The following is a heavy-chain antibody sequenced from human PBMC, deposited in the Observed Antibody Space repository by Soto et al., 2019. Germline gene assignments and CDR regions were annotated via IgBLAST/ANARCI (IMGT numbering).Heavy chain of an antibody. D-gene: IGHD5-12*01. J-gene: IGHJ4*02. V-gene: IGHV1-18*01. CDR3: ARDNSLATITVAQAAVY. CDR2: ISAYNGNT. Sequence: QVQLVQSGAEVKKPGASVKVSCKASGYTFTSYGISWVRQAPGQGLEWMGWISAYNGNTNYAQKLQGRVTMTTDTSTSTAYMELRSLRSDDTSVYYCARDNSLATITVAQAAVYWGQGTLVTVSS. CDR1: GYTFTSYG.